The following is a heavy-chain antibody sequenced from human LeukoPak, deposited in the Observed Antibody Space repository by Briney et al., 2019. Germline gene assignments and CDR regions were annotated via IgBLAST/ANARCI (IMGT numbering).Heavy chain of an antibody. CDR2: INHSGST. CDR3: ARDLGGSYPGIFDY. CDR1: GGSFSGYY. D-gene: IGHD1-26*01. J-gene: IGHJ4*02. V-gene: IGHV4-34*01. Sequence: SETLSLTCAVYGGSFSGYYWSWIRQPPGKGLEWIGEINHSGSTNYNPSLKSRVTISVDTSKNQFSLKLSSVTAADTAVYYCARDLGGSYPGIFDYWGQGTLVTVSS.